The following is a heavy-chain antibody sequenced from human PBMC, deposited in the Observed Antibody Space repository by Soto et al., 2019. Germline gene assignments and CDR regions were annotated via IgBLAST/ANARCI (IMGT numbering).Heavy chain of an antibody. D-gene: IGHD5-12*01. CDR2: ISAYNGNT. CDR1: GYSFTDYG. J-gene: IGHJ4*02. V-gene: IGHV1-18*04. Sequence: GXSVKISCKASGYSFTDYGLSWVRQAPGQGLEWMGWISAYNGNTNYAQKLQGRVTMTTDTSTSTAYMELRSLRSDDTAVYYCARDDGYNLGYWGQGPLVTVSS. CDR3: ARDDGYNLGY.